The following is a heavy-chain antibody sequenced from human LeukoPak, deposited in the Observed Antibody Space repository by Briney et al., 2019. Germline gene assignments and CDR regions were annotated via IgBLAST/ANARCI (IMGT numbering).Heavy chain of an antibody. Sequence: SETLSLTCAVYGGSFSGYYWSWIRQPPGKGLEWIGEINHSGSTNYNPSLKSRVTISVDTSKNQFSLKLSSVTAADTAVYYCARGLSFEQQLATRDDYWGQGTLVTVSS. J-gene: IGHJ4*02. CDR1: GGSFSGYY. CDR2: INHSGST. D-gene: IGHD6-13*01. CDR3: ARGLSFEQQLATRDDY. V-gene: IGHV4-34*01.